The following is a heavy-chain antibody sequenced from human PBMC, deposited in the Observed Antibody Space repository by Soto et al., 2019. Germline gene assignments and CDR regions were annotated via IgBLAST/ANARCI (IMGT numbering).Heavy chain of an antibody. V-gene: IGHV1-58*01. CDR1: GFTFRSTA. J-gene: IGHJ4*02. CDR3: AADPYYYDSSSYYSFDY. Sequence: GASVKVSCKASGFTFRSTAVQWVRQARGQRLEWIGWIVVGSGNTNYAQKFQDRVTITRDMSTSTTYMELSSLTSEDTAVYYCAADPYYYDSSSYYSFDYWGQGTLVTVSS. D-gene: IGHD3-22*01. CDR2: IVVGSGNT.